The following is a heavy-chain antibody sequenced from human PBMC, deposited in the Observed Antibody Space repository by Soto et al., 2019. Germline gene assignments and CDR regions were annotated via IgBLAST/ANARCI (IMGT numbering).Heavy chain of an antibody. CDR2: ISSSGSTI. CDR3: XXXXXYAFDI. V-gene: IGHV3-11*01. CDR1: GFTFSDYY. J-gene: IGHJ3*02. Sequence: QVQLVESGGGLVKPGGSLRLSCAASGFTFSDYYMSWIRQAPGKGLEWVSYISSSGSTIYYADSVKGRFTISRDNAKNSLYLQMNSLRAEDTXXXXXXXXXXYAFDIWGQGTMVTVSS.